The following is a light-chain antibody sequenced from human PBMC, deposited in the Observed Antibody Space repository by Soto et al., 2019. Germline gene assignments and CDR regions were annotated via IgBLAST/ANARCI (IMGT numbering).Light chain of an antibody. Sequence: QSVLTQPPSVSGSPGQSVTISCTGTSSDVGSYNRVSWYQQPPGTAPKLMIYEVNNRPSGVPDRFSGSKSGNTASLTISGLQAEDEAAYYCSSYTSSTPLVFGGGTQLTVL. J-gene: IGLJ2*01. CDR3: SSYTSSTPLV. V-gene: IGLV2-18*02. CDR1: SSDVGSYNR. CDR2: EVN.